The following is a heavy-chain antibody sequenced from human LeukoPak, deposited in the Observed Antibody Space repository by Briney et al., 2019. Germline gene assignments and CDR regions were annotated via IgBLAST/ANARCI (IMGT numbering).Heavy chain of an antibody. CDR1: GYTFTSYG. J-gene: IGHJ4*02. Sequence: ASVKVSCKASGYTFTSYGISWVRQAPGQGLEWMGWINPHSGGTNYAQKFQGRVTMTRDTSISTAYMDLSRLRSDDTAVYYCARINYRPIIKFFDFWGQGTLVTVSS. CDR2: INPHSGGT. CDR3: ARINYRPIIKFFDF. V-gene: IGHV1-2*02. D-gene: IGHD4-11*01.